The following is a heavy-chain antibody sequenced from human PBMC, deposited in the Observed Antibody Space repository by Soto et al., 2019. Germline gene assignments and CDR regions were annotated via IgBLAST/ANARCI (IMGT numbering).Heavy chain of an antibody. J-gene: IGHJ6*02. D-gene: IGHD6-13*01. Sequence: QVQLQESGPGLVKPSETLSLTCTVSGGSISSYYWSWIRQPPGKGLEWIGYIYYSGSTNYNPSLKSRVTISVDTSKNQFSLKLSSVTAADTAVYYCARVPAAGTYYYGMDVWGQGTTLTVSS. V-gene: IGHV4-59*01. CDR3: ARVPAAGTYYYGMDV. CDR2: IYYSGST. CDR1: GGSISSYY.